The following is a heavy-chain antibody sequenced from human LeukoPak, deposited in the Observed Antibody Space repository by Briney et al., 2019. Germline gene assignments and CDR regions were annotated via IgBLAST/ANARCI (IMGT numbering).Heavy chain of an antibody. CDR1: GFTFSNYG. J-gene: IGHJ3*02. D-gene: IGHD1-26*01. CDR2: IRYDGFNK. CDR3: AKKTIGGATVDAFDI. Sequence: PGGSLRLSCAASGFTFSNYGMHWVRQAPGKGLEWVASIRYDGFNKYYADSLKGRFTISRDNSKNTLYLQMNSLRAEDTAVYYCAKKTIGGATVDAFDIWGQGTMVIVSS. V-gene: IGHV3-30*02.